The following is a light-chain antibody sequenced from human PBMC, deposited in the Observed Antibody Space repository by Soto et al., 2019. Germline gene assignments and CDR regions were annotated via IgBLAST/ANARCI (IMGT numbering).Light chain of an antibody. CDR2: HVT. CDR1: SVDVGDYNS. V-gene: IGLV2-14*03. CDR3: SSYSHSPPSYV. Sequence: QSVLTQPASVSGSPGQSITISCTGSSVDVGDYNSVSWYQQHPGKAPKVMIYHVTIRASGVSNRFSGSKSGNTASLTISGLQAEDEADYYYSSYSHSPPSYVFGTGTKLTVL. J-gene: IGLJ1*01.